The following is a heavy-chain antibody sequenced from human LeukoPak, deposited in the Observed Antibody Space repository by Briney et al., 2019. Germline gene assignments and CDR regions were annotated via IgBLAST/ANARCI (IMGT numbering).Heavy chain of an antibody. CDR2: IYTSGST. V-gene: IGHV4-4*07. CDR1: GGSISSYY. D-gene: IGHD3-10*01. Sequence: SETLSLTCTVSGGSISSYYWSWIRQPAGKGLEWIGRIYTSGSTNYNPSLKSRVTISVDTSKNQFSLKLSSVTAADTAVYYCARASKLLWFQGSFDYWGQGTLVTVSS. J-gene: IGHJ4*02. CDR3: ARASKLLWFQGSFDY.